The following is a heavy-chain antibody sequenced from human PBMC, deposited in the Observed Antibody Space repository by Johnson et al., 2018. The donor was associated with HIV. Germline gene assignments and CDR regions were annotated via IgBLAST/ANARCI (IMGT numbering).Heavy chain of an antibody. CDR3: ARGRAVAGTRAFDI. D-gene: IGHD6-19*01. V-gene: IGHV3-30*04. J-gene: IGHJ3*02. CDR1: GFTFSSSA. Sequence: QVQLVESGGGVVQPGKSLRLSCAASGFTFSSSAMHWVRHAPGQGLQWVTFIQYDGSNKYYADSVKGRFTISRDNSKNTLYLQMNRLRAEDTAVYYCARGRAVAGTRAFDIWGQGTMVTVSS. CDR2: IQYDGSNK.